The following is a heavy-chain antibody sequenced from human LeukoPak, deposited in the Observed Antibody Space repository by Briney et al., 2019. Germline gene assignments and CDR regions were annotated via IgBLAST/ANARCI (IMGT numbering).Heavy chain of an antibody. CDR1: GGSISSGGYY. CDR2: IYYSGST. J-gene: IGHJ4*02. CDR3: ARAGTDFWGGYYLFDY. V-gene: IGHV4-31*03. D-gene: IGHD3-3*01. Sequence: PSETLSLTCTVSGGSISSGGYYWSWIRQHPGKGLEWIGYIYYSGSTYYNPSLKSRVTISVDTSKNQFSLKLSSVTAADTAVYYCARAGTDFWGGYYLFDYWGQGTLVTVSS.